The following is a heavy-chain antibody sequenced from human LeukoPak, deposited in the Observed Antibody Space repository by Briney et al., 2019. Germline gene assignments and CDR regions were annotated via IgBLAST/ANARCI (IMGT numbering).Heavy chain of an antibody. J-gene: IGHJ4*02. Sequence: SETLSLTCTVSGGSISSSSYYWGWIRQPPGKGLEWIGSIYYSGSTYYNPSLKSRVTISVDTSKNQFSLKLSSVTAADTAVYYCARENRRWRSLGYWGQGTLVTVSS. D-gene: IGHD5-24*01. CDR1: GGSISSSSYY. CDR3: ARENRRWRSLGY. V-gene: IGHV4-39*07. CDR2: IYYSGST.